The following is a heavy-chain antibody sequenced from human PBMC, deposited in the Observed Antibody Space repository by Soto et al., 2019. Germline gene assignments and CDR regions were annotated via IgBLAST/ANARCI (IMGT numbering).Heavy chain of an antibody. CDR1: GFTFSDSV. CDR3: ARDRRGQNYFDS. V-gene: IGHV3-11*01. CDR2: ISGSGSDV. J-gene: IGHJ4*02. Sequence: GGSLRLSCVGSGFTFSDSVMAWVRQAPGKGPEWVSYISGSGSDVTYADSVRGRFTISRDNPKNSLYLQINSLRAEDTAIYYCARDRRGQNYFDSWGQGTLVTVPQ.